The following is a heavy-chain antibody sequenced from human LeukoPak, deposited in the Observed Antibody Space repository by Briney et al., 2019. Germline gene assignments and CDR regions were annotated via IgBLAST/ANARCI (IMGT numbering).Heavy chain of an antibody. CDR3: AREGYSSNWYDY. D-gene: IGHD6-13*01. J-gene: IGHJ5*01. CDR2: ISYTGST. CDR1: GGSISSHY. Sequence: PSETLSLTCTVSGGSISSHYWAWLRQPPGKGLEWIGYISYTGSTNYNPSLKSRVTISVDTSKNQFSLKLRSVTAADTAVYYCAREGYSSNWYDYWGQGTLVTVSS. V-gene: IGHV4-59*11.